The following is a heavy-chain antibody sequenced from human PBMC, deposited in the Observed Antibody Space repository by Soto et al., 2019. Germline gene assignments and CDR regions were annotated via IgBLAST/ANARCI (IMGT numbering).Heavy chain of an antibody. V-gene: IGHV1-69*01. CDR3: AREQGGSPAPMFGMDV. CDR1: GGTFSSYA. Sequence: SVKVSCKASGGTFSSYAISWVRQAPGQGLEWMGGIIPIFGTANYAQKFQGRVTITADESTSTAYMELSSLRSEDTAVYYCAREQGGSPAPMFGMDVWGQGTTVTVSS. D-gene: IGHD2-2*01. CDR2: IIPIFGTA. J-gene: IGHJ6*02.